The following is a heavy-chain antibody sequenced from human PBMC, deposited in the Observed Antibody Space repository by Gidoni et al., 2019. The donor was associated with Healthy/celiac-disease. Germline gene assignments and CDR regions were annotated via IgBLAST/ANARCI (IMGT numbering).Heavy chain of an antibody. CDR2: ISSSSSTI. CDR1: GFTFSRYS. Sequence: EVQLVESGGGLVQPGGSLRLHRAAAGFTFSRYSMNWVPQAPGKGLEWVSYISSSSSTIYYAYSVKGRFTISRDNAKNALYLQMNSLRAEDTAVYYCAIDLDYGDFGFDYWGQGTLVTFSS. D-gene: IGHD4-17*01. J-gene: IGHJ4*02. V-gene: IGHV3-48*01. CDR3: AIDLDYGDFGFDY.